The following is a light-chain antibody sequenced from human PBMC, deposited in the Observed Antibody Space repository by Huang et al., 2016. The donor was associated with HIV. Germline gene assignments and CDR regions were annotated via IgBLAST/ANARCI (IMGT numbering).Light chain of an antibody. V-gene: IGKV1-39*01. CDR2: AAS. J-gene: IGKJ1*01. Sequence: DIQMTQSPSSLSAFVGDKVTITCRASENIRKYLNWYQQKPGKAPNLLLYAASSLQSGVQSRFSGSGTGTDFNRTINSLQPEDYATYFCQQSYNAPRTFGQGTKVEIK. CDR1: ENIRKY. CDR3: QQSYNAPRT.